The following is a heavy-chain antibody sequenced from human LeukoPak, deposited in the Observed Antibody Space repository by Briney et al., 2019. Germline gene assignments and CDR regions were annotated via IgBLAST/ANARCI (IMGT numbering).Heavy chain of an antibody. CDR1: GGSISSYC. CDR3: ARGPTVTTGMFDP. V-gene: IGHV4-59*01. J-gene: IGHJ5*02. CDR2: IYYSGST. Sequence: PSETLSLTCTVSGGSISSYCWSWIRQPPGKGLEWIGYIYYSGSTNYNPSLKSRVTISVDTSKNQFSLKLSSVTAADTAVYYCARGPTVTTGMFDPWGQRTLVTVSS. D-gene: IGHD4-17*01.